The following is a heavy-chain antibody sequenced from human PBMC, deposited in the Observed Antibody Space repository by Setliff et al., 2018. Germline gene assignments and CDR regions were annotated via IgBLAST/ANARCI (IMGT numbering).Heavy chain of an antibody. J-gene: IGHJ4*02. CDR2: IWYDGSNT. CDR1: GFTFSSYG. CDR3: ATMDWIELSRYFKY. V-gene: IGHV3-33*01. D-gene: IGHD5-18*01. Sequence: LRLSCAASGFTFSSYGMHWVRQAPGKGLEWVAVIWYDGSNTYYADSVKGRFTISRDNSKNTLYLQMTSLRAEDTATYFCATMDWIELSRYFKYWGQGSLVTVFS.